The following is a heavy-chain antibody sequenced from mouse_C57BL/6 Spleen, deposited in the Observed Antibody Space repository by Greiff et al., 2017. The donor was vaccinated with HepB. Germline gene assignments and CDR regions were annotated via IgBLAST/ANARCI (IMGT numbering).Heavy chain of an antibody. V-gene: IGHV1-52*01. CDR3: ATYYYGSSPFDY. CDR1: GYTFTSYW. D-gene: IGHD1-1*01. Sequence: VQLQQPGAELVRPGSSVKLSCKASGYTFTSYWMHWVKQRPIQGLEWIGNIDPSDSETHYNQKFKDKATLTVDKSSSTAYMQLSSLTSEDSAVYYCATYYYGSSPFDYWGQGTTLTVSS. CDR2: IDPSDSET. J-gene: IGHJ2*01.